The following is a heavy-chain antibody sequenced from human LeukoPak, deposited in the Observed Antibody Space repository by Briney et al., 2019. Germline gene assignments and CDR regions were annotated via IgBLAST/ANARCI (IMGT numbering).Heavy chain of an antibody. J-gene: IGHJ4*02. CDR3: ANYYDFWSGYCCFDY. Sequence: GGSLRLSCTASGIIFSTYAMSWVRQTPGKGLEWVSAISGSGRSPYYADSVKGRFTISRDNSKNTLYLQMNSLRAEDTAVYYCANYYDFWSGYCCFDYWGQGTLVTVSS. V-gene: IGHV3-23*01. CDR2: ISGSGRSP. D-gene: IGHD3-3*01. CDR1: GIIFSTYA.